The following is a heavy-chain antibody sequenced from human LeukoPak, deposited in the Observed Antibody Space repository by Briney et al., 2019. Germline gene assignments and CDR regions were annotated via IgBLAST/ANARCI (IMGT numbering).Heavy chain of an antibody. CDR1: GYSFTDSW. CDR3: ARFRQSPCTGTNCYHYFDY. Sequence: GESLKISCKASGYSFTDSWIGWVRQMPGKGLEWMAIIYPSDSDIKYSPSFQGQVSISADKSIRTTFLQWSGLKASDTAMYFCARFRQSPCTGTNCYHYFDYWGQGTLVTVSS. J-gene: IGHJ4*02. V-gene: IGHV5-51*01. D-gene: IGHD2-2*01. CDR2: IYPSDSDI.